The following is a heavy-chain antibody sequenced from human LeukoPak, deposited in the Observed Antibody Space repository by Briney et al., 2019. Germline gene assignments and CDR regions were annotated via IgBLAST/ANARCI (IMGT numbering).Heavy chain of an antibody. CDR2: ISSDGGST. Sequence: GGSLRLSCAASEVTFRTYWMHWVRQETGRGLVWLSRISSDGGSTTYTDSVKGRFTISRDNAKNSLYLQLNSLRAEDTAVYYCARRLASFYGMDVWGQGTTVTVSS. J-gene: IGHJ6*02. CDR1: EVTFRTYW. CDR3: ARRLASFYGMDV. D-gene: IGHD1-14*01. V-gene: IGHV3-74*03.